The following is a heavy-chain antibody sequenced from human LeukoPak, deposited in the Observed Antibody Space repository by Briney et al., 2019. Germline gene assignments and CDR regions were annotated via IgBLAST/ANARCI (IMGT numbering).Heavy chain of an antibody. D-gene: IGHD3-22*01. V-gene: IGHV3-48*03. CDR1: GFTFSSYE. CDR3: ARPSPESNYYDSSGDFDY. J-gene: IGHJ4*02. CDR2: ITSSGSTI. Sequence: PGGSLRLSCAASGFTFSSYEMNWVRQAPGKGLEWVSYITSSGSTIYYADSVKGRFTISRDNAKNSLYLQMNSLRAEDTAVYYCARPSPESNYYDSSGDFDYWCQGTLVNGSS.